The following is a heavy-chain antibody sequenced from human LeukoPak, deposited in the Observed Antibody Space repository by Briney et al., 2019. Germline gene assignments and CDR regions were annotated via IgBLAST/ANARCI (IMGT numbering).Heavy chain of an antibody. J-gene: IGHJ4*02. D-gene: IGHD6-13*01. CDR2: MFYRGNT. V-gene: IGHV4-59*01. Sequence: PSETLSLTCTVSGDSIRNFYWTWIRQPPGKGLEWIGYMFYRGNTNYNPSLKSRVTISVDTSKNQFSLKMSSVTAADTAMYYCATGIYGISAAGDYYFNYWGQGTLVTVSS. CDR3: ATGIYGISAAGDYYFNY. CDR1: GDSIRNFY.